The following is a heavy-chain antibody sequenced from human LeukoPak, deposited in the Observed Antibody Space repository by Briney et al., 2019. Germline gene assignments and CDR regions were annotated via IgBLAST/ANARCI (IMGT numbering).Heavy chain of an antibody. V-gene: IGHV4-59*01. CDR3: ASGAYSYYYMDV. D-gene: IGHD1-26*01. CDR2: IYYTGST. CDR1: GGSISTYY. J-gene: IGHJ6*03. Sequence: SETLSLTCTVSGGSISTYYWSWIRQPPGKGLEWIGNIYYTGSTNYNPSLKSRVTISVDTSKNQFSLKLSSVTAADTAVYYCASGAYSYYYMDVWGKGTTVTISS.